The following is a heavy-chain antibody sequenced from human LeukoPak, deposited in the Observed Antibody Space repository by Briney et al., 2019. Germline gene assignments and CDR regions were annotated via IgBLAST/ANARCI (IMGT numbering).Heavy chain of an antibody. V-gene: IGHV1-2*02. CDR3: ASVVATGGY. Sequence: ASVKVSCKASGYTFTGYYMNWVRQAPGQGLEWMGLINPNSGDTNYAQNFQGRVTTTRDTSISTAYMELSRLRSDDTAVYYCASVVATGGYWGQGTLVTVSS. CDR1: GYTFTGYY. D-gene: IGHD5-12*01. J-gene: IGHJ4*02. CDR2: INPNSGDT.